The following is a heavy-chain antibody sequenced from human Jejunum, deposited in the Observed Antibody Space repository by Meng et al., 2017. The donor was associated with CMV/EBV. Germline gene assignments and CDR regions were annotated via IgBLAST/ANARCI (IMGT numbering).Heavy chain of an antibody. V-gene: IGHV4-34*01. Sequence: VSGGSFSGSYWTWIRQSPGKGLEWIGEIKHGGSTKYNPSLKSRVTMLVDTSKKQVSLKVTSMTAADTALYYCARSYGSGSSRFDPWGQGTLVTVSS. CDR1: GGSFSGSY. D-gene: IGHD3-10*01. CDR3: ARSYGSGSSRFDP. CDR2: IKHGGST. J-gene: IGHJ5*02.